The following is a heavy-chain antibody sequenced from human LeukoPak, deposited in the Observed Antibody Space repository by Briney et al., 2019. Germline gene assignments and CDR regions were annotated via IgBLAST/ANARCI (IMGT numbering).Heavy chain of an antibody. Sequence: GASVKVSCKVSGYTLTELSMHWVRQAPGKGVEWMGGFDPEDGETIYAQKLQDRVTMPEATSTDTAYMELSSPRSENTAVYYCATGSIAAAGTAYWGQGTLDTVSS. V-gene: IGHV1-24*01. D-gene: IGHD6-13*01. CDR2: FDPEDGET. CDR1: GYTLTELS. J-gene: IGHJ4*02. CDR3: ATGSIAAAGTAY.